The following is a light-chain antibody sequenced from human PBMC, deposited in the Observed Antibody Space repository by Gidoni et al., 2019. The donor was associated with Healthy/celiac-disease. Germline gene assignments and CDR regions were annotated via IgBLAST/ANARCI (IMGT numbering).Light chain of an antibody. Sequence: DIQMTQSPSTLSASVVDRVTRTCRASQSSSSWLAWYQQNPGKAPKLLSYKASSLESGFPSSFSGSGPGTAFTLTIRSLQPDDFATYYCQQYNSYPGTFGQGTKVEIK. CDR2: KAS. V-gene: IGKV1-5*03. CDR1: QSSSSW. CDR3: QQYNSYPGT. J-gene: IGKJ1*01.